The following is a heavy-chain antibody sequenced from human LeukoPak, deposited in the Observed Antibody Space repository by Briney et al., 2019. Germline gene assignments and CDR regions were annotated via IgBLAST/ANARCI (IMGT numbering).Heavy chain of an antibody. J-gene: IGHJ5*02. CDR2: ISAYNSNT. Sequence: GASVKVSCKASGYTFTSYGITWVRQAPGQGLEWMGWISAYNSNTKYAQKLQGRVTMTTDTSTSTAYMELRSLRSDDTAVYYCARDGAAGWFGELLSWFDPWGQGTLVTVSS. CDR1: GYTFTSYG. CDR3: ARDGAAGWFGELLSWFDP. D-gene: IGHD3-10*01. V-gene: IGHV1-18*01.